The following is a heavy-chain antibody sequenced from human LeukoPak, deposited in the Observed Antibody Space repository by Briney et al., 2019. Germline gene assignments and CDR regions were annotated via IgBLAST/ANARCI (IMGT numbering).Heavy chain of an antibody. D-gene: IGHD1-26*01. Sequence: GGSLRLSCAASGFTFSSYWTHWVRQAPGKGLVWVSRIKNDGRSPSYADSVKGRFTISSDSAKNTVYLQIDSLGAEDTAVYYCARGPHGGSGSDPHDAFDIWGQGTMVTVSS. V-gene: IGHV3-74*01. J-gene: IGHJ3*02. CDR1: GFTFSSYW. CDR2: IKNDGRSP. CDR3: ARGPHGGSGSDPHDAFDI.